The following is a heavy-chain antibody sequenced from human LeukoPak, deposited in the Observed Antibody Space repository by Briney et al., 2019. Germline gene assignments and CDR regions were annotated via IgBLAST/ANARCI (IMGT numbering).Heavy chain of an antibody. J-gene: IGHJ4*02. CDR1: GDSISTYF. Sequence: SETLPLTCTVSGDSISTYFWSWIRQPAGKGLEWIGRFYTSGITNCNPSLKSRVTMSLDTSKNQFSLNLSSVTAADTAVYYCARETADLGRSLDYWGQGTLVTVSS. D-gene: IGHD1-1*01. CDR3: ARETADLGRSLDY. V-gene: IGHV4-4*07. CDR2: FYTSGIT.